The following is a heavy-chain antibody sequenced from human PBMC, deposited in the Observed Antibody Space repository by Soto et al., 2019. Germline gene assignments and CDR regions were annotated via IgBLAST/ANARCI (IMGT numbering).Heavy chain of an antibody. J-gene: IGHJ6*02. CDR3: ASEWRQGGYYGMDV. CDR1: GGTFSSYA. V-gene: IGHV1-69*06. D-gene: IGHD2-15*01. Sequence: SVEVSCKASGGTFSSYATSWVRQAPGQGLEWMGGIIPIFGTANYAQKFQGRVTITADKSTSTAYMELSSLRSEDTAVYYCASEWRQGGYYGMDVWGQGTTVTVSS. CDR2: IIPIFGTA.